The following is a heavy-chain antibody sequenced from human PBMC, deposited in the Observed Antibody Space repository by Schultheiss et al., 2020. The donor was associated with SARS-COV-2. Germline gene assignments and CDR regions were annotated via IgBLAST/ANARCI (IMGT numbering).Heavy chain of an antibody. CDR3: ASEGLRFLENDY. CDR1: GGSISSSSYY. CDR2: IYYSGRS. V-gene: IGHV4-39*01. Sequence: SETLSLTCTVSGGSISSSSYYWGWIRQPPGKGLEWIGSIYYSGRSNYNPSLKSRVTISVDTSKNQFSLKLSSVTAADTAVYYCASEGLRFLENDYWGQGTLVTVSS. J-gene: IGHJ4*02. D-gene: IGHD3-3*01.